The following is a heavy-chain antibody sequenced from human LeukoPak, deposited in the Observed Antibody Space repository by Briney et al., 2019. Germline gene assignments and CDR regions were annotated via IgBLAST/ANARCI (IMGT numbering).Heavy chain of an antibody. D-gene: IGHD3-10*01. CDR3: ARGGRGVISYWFDP. V-gene: IGHV4-59*01. J-gene: IGHJ5*02. CDR2: IYYSGST. CDR1: GGSISSDY. Sequence: SETLSLTCTVSGGSISSDYWSWIRQPPGKGLEWIGYIYYSGSTNYNPSLKSRVTISVDTSKNQFSLKLSSVTAADTAVYYCARGGRGVISYWFDPWGQGTLVTVSS.